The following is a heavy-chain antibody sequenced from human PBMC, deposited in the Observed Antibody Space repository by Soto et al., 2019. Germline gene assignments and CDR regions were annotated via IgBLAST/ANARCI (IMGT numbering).Heavy chain of an antibody. CDR2: ISTYSGNT. CDR3: VRVNEGVYYDSSGYYGF. V-gene: IGHV1-18*03. CDR1: GYRFSSYG. Sequence: ASVKVSCKASGYRFSSYGICWVRQAPGQGLQWMGWISTYSGNTNFAQDFRDRLTMTTDTSTNTAYMELRSLRSDDMAVYYCVRVNEGVYYDSSGYYGFRRQRTLFPVTS. D-gene: IGHD3-22*01. J-gene: IGHJ4*02.